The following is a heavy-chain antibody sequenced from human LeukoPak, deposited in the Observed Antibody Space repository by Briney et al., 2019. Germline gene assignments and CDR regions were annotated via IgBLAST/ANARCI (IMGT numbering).Heavy chain of an antibody. Sequence: SETLSLTCTVSGGSFSNYYWSWIRQPPGKGLEWIGYIYYSGSTNYNPSLKSRDTISVDTSKNQFSLNLSSVTAADTAVYYCARHPTALVSYGFDPWGQGTLVTVSS. CDR1: GGSFSNYY. CDR2: IYYSGST. D-gene: IGHD5-18*01. J-gene: IGHJ5*02. CDR3: ARHPTALVSYGFDP. V-gene: IGHV4-59*08.